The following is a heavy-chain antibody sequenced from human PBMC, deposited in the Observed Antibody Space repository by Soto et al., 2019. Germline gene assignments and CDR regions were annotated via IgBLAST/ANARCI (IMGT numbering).Heavy chain of an antibody. CDR1: GDSVSSNSAA. CDR3: ARDLLYSSGWYGGVGYYFDY. CDR2: TYYRSKWYN. V-gene: IGHV6-1*01. J-gene: IGHJ4*02. D-gene: IGHD6-19*01. Sequence: QTLSLTCAISGDSVSSNSAAWNWIRQSPSRGLEWLGRTYYRSKWYNDYAVSVKSRITINPDTSKNQFSLQLNSVTPEDTAVYYCARDLLYSSGWYGGVGYYFDYWGQGTLVTVSS.